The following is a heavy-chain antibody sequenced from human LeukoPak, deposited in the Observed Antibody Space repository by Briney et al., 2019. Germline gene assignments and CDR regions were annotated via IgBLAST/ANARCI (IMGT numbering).Heavy chain of an antibody. V-gene: IGHV3-23*01. CDR1: GFTFTNYA. J-gene: IGHJ4*02. CDR3: VSMVREIGY. Sequence: PGGSLRLSCAASGFTFTNYAMSWVRQTPGQGLEWVSETVGSRPDTYYADSVKGRFTISRDNSKNSVYLQLNSLRPEDTAMYYCVSMVREIGYWGQGALVTVSS. D-gene: IGHD3-10*01. CDR2: TVGSRPDT.